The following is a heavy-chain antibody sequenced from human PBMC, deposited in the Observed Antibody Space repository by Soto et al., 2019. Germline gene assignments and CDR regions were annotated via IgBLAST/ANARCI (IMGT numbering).Heavy chain of an antibody. D-gene: IGHD3-10*01. CDR3: ARVRILSGLFRSFDY. CDR2: VYVDDSDT. CDR1: GYRFTSYW. V-gene: IGHV5-51*01. Sequence: PGESLKISCEGSGYRFTSYWIAWVRQMPGKGLEWMGIVYVDDSDTKYSPSFEGQVPISADKSLNSAYLQWTSLRASDTAMYYCARVRILSGLFRSFDYWGQGTQVTVSS. J-gene: IGHJ4*02.